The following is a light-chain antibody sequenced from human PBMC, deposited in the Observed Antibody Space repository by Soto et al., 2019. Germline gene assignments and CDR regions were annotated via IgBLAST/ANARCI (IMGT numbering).Light chain of an antibody. V-gene: IGLV2-14*01. CDR3: SSQAVSSTLV. CDR1: SSDIGGYNY. Sequence: QSALTQPASVSGSPGQSITISCTGTSSDIGGYNYVSWYQQHPGKAPKLMIYDVSNRPSGVSNRFSGSKSGNTASLTISGLQAGDEADYYCSSQAVSSTLVFGGGTKVTV. CDR2: DVS. J-gene: IGLJ3*02.